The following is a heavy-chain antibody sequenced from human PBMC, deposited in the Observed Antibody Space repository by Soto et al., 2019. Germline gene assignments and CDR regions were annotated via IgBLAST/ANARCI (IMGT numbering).Heavy chain of an antibody. CDR2: ISGSGGST. V-gene: IGHV3-23*01. CDR3: AKDSPVRELFTMVRGVRGYGMDV. J-gene: IGHJ6*02. D-gene: IGHD3-10*01. CDR1: GFTFSSYA. Sequence: GGSLRLSCAASGFTFSSYAMSWVRQAPGKGLEWVSAISGSGGSTYYADSVKGRFTISRDNSKNTLYLQMNSLRAEDTAVYYCAKDSPVRELFTMVRGVRGYGMDVWGQGTTVTVSS.